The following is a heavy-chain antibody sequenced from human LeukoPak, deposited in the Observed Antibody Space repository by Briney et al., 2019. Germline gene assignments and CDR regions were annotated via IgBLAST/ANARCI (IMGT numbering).Heavy chain of an antibody. V-gene: IGHV1-46*01. J-gene: IGHJ3*02. CDR2: INPSGGST. D-gene: IGHD2-15*01. CDR1: GYTFTSYY. CDR3: ARWGYCSGGSCSSNGAFDI. Sequence: ASVKVSCKASGYTFTSYYMHWVRQAPGQGLEWMGIINPSGGSTSYAQKFQGRVTMTRDTSTNTVYMELSSMRSDDTAVYYCARWGYCSGGSCSSNGAFDIWGQGTMVTVSS.